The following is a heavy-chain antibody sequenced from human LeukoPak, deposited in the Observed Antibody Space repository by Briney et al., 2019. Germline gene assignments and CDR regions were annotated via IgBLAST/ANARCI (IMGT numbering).Heavy chain of an antibody. CDR1: GFTFSDYW. CDR3: ANRINGFFQD. Sequence: GSLRLSCAASGFTFSDYWMTWVRQAPGKGLQWVANIKDDGSETYYVDSVKGRFTISRDNAKNSLYLQMNTLSVEDTAVYYCANRINGFFQDWGQGTLVTVSS. D-gene: IGHD2-15*01. J-gene: IGHJ1*01. CDR2: IKDDGSET. V-gene: IGHV3-7*01.